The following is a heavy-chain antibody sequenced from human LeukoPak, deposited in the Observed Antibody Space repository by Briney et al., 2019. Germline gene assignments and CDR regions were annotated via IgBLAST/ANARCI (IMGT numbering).Heavy chain of an antibody. D-gene: IGHD5-18*01. J-gene: IGHJ4*02. V-gene: IGHV3-11*01. Sequence: GGSLRLSCAASGFTFSDYYMSWIRQARGEGLEWVSYISSSGSTIYYADSVKGRFTISRDNAKNSLYLQMNSLRAEDTAVYYCARDGGDTAMGTLPFDYWGQGTLVTVPS. CDR3: ARDGGDTAMGTLPFDY. CDR1: GFTFSDYY. CDR2: ISSSGSTI.